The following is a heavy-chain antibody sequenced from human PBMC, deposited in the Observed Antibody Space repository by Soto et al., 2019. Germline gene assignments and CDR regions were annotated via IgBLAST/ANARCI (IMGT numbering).Heavy chain of an antibody. J-gene: IGHJ4*02. CDR1: GGSFSGYY. CDR2: INHSGST. CDR3: ARGRTLITGTALDY. Sequence: QVQLQQWGAGLLTPSETLSLTCAVYGGSFSGYYWTWIRQHPGKGLEWIGEINHSGSTNYQPSLRSRVTISVDTSKNQLSLKVNSVTAADTAVYYCARGRTLITGTALDYWGQGTLVTVSS. V-gene: IGHV4-34*01. D-gene: IGHD1-20*01.